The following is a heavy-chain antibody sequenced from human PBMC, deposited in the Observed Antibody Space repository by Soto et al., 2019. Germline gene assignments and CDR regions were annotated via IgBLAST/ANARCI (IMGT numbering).Heavy chain of an antibody. CDR1: GGSFSGYY. CDR3: ATVTYYYYYMDV. CDR2: INHSGST. V-gene: IGHV4-34*01. J-gene: IGHJ6*03. Sequence: SETLSLTCAVYGGSFSGYYWSWIHQPPGKGLEWIGEINHSGSTNYNPCLKSRVTISVDTSKNQFSLKLSFVTAADTAVYYCATVTYYYYYMDVWGKGTTVTVSS. D-gene: IGHD4-17*01.